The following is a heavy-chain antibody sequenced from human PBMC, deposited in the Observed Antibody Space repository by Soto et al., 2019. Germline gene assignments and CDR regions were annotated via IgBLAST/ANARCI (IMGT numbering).Heavy chain of an antibody. CDR3: ARAPITMVRGVIFWFDP. D-gene: IGHD3-10*01. J-gene: IGHJ5*02. CDR2: IYYSGST. CDR1: GGSISSYY. Sequence: SETLSLTCTVSGGSISSYYWSWIRQPPGKGLEWIGYIYYSGSTNYNPSLKSRVTISVDTSKNQFSLKLSSVTAADTAVYYCARAPITMVRGVIFWFDPWGQGTLVTVSS. V-gene: IGHV4-59*12.